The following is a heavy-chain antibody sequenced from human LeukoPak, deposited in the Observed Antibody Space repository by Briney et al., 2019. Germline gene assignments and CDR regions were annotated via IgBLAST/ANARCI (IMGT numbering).Heavy chain of an antibody. D-gene: IGHD3-10*01. CDR1: GYTFSSYG. J-gene: IGHJ4*02. CDR2: ISAYNGNT. CDR3: ARDPPDGSGTYYNDSPDY. Sequence: ASVKVSCKASGYTFSSYGIGWVRQAPGQGLEWMGWISAYNGNTNYRQKLQGRVTMTTDTSTSTAYMDLRSLRSDDTAIYYCARDPPDGSGTYYNDSPDYWGQGTLVTVSS. V-gene: IGHV1-18*01.